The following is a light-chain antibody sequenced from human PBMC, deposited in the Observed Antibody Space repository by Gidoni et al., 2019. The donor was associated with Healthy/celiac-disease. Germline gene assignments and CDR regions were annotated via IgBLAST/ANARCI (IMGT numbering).Light chain of an antibody. Sequence: SYELTQPPSVSGAPGQTASMTCSGDKLGDKYACWYQQKPGQSPVLVIYQASKRPSGIPERFSGSNSGNTATLTICGTQAMDEADYYCQAWDSSTVVFGGGTKLTVL. CDR1: KLGDKY. CDR3: QAWDSSTVV. J-gene: IGLJ2*01. CDR2: QAS. V-gene: IGLV3-1*01.